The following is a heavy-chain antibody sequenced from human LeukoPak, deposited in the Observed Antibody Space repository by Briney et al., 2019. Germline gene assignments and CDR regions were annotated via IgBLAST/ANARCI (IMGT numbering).Heavy chain of an antibody. CDR1: GIALNTND. D-gene: IGHD2-21*01. CDR2: IYPWGSA. J-gene: IGHJ4*01. Sequence: GGSLRLSCAASGIALNTNDMNWVREAPGKGLEWVSIIYPWGSAFYTDSVKGRFTVTTDESKNMMFLQMNALRPDDTAMYSCVSQGGGDTCRWGQGALVTVSS. CDR3: VSQGGGDTCR. V-gene: IGHV3-66*02.